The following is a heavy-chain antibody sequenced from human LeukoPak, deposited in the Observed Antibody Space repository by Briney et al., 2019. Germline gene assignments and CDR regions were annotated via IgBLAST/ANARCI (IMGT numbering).Heavy chain of an antibody. CDR2: IKSKTDGGTT. CDR3: TTGYCSGGSCYSYYFDY. D-gene: IGHD2-15*01. CDR1: GFTFSNAW. Sequence: PGGSLRLSCAASGFTFSNAWMSWVRQAPGKGLEWVGRIKSKTDGGTTDYAAPVKGRFTISRDDSKNTLYLQMNSLKTEDTAAYYCTTGYCSGGSCYSYYFDYWGQGTLVTVSS. J-gene: IGHJ4*02. V-gene: IGHV3-15*01.